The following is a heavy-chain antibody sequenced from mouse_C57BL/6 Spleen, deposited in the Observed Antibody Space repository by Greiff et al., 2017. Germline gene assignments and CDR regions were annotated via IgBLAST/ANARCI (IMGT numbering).Heavy chain of an antibody. CDR2: IDPSDSYT. CDR3: ARGPVVATRYYFDY. J-gene: IGHJ2*01. V-gene: IGHV1-50*01. D-gene: IGHD1-1*01. Sequence: QVQLQQPGAELVKPGASVKLSCKASGYTFTSYWMQWVKQRPGQGLEWIGEIDPSDSYTNYNQKFKGKATLTVDTSSSTAYMQLSSLTSEDSAVDYGARGPVVATRYYFDYWGQGTTRTVSS. CDR1: GYTFTSYW.